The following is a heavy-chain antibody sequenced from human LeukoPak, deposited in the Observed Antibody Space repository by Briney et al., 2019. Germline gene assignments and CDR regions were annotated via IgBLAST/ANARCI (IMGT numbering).Heavy chain of an antibody. J-gene: IGHJ4*02. V-gene: IGHV3-64*02. CDR1: GFTFAAHN. CDR3: AKDHDYGGPDY. Sequence: PGGSLRLSCAASGFTFAAHNMHWVRQAPGKGLQYVAGITSDGRSTFYGGSVKGRFIISRDNSRNTLYLQLGNLRTDDLAVYYCAKDHDYGGPDYWGQGTLVAVSS. D-gene: IGHD4-23*01. CDR2: ITSDGRST.